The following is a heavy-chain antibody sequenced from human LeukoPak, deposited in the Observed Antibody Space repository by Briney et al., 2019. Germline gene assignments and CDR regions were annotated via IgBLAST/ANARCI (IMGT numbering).Heavy chain of an antibody. J-gene: IGHJ4*02. CDR1: GYTFTSSS. V-gene: IGHV7-4-1*02. CDR3: ARDLSHEYSYGYIDY. CDR2: INANTGNP. Sequence: GASVKPCCKASGYTFTSSSMIWVRQAPGHRLEYTGWINANTGNPTYAQGFTGRFVFSLDTSVSTAYLQVSSLKAEDTAVYYCARDLSHEYSYGYIDYWGQGTLVTVSS. D-gene: IGHD5-18*01.